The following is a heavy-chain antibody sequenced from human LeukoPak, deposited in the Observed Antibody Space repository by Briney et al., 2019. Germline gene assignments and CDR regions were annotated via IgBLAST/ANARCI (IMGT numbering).Heavy chain of an antibody. V-gene: IGHV3-21*04. D-gene: IGHD3-10*01. CDR1: GFTFSSYS. Sequence: GGSLRLSCAASGFTFSSYSMNWVRQAPGKGLEWVSSISSSSSYIYYADPVKGRFTISRDNSKNTLYLQMDSLRAEDTAVYYCAKNKGYGSGRIGEIDYWGQGTLVTVSS. CDR3: AKNKGYGSGRIGEIDY. J-gene: IGHJ4*02. CDR2: ISSSSSYI.